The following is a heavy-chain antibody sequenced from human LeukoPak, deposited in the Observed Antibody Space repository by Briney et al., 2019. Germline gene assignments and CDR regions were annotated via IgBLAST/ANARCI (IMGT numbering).Heavy chain of an antibody. CDR1: GGSISSYY. D-gene: IGHD3-16*02. Sequence: SETLSLTCTVSGGSISSYYWSRIRQPPGKGLEWIGYISYSGSTNYNPSLKSRVTISVDTSKNQFSLKLSSVTAADTAVYYCARYVWGSYPTFEDYWGQGTLVTVSS. CDR2: ISYSGST. CDR3: ARYVWGSYPTFEDY. V-gene: IGHV4-59*01. J-gene: IGHJ4*02.